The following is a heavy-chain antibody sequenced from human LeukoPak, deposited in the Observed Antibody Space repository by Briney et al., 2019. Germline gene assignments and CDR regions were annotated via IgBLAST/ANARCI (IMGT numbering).Heavy chain of an antibody. J-gene: IGHJ4*02. V-gene: IGHV3-23*01. CDR1: GFTFSSYA. CDR3: AKDQTAKVGATLDY. CDR2: ISGSGGST. Sequence: GGSLRLSCAASGFTFSSYAMSWVRQAPGKGLEWVSAISGSGGSTYYADSVKGRFTISRDNSKNTLYLQMNSLRAEDTAVYCCAKDQTAKVGATLDYWGQGTLVTVSS. D-gene: IGHD1-26*01.